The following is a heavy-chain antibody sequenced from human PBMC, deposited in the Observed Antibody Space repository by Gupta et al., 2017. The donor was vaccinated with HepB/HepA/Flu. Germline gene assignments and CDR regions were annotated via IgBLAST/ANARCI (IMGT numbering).Heavy chain of an antibody. CDR1: GITFNTYG. V-gene: IGHV3-23*01. D-gene: IGHD2-21*02. J-gene: IGHJ4*02. CDR3: AKDDSGGFDY. CDR2: ISGSGATT. Sequence: EVQLLESGGGLVQPGGSLRLSCAASGITFNTYGMSWVRQAPGKGLEWVSGISGSGATTEYADSAKGRFTISRDNSNNILYLQMKSLRAEDTALYYCAKDDSGGFDYWGQGTLVTVSS.